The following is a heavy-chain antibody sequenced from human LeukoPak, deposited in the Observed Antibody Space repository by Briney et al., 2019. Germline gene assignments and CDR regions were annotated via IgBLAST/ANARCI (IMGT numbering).Heavy chain of an antibody. CDR3: ARGDFWSGIPFDY. D-gene: IGHD3-3*01. J-gene: IGHJ4*02. CDR1: GYTFTSYD. Sequence: ASVKVSCKASGYTFTSYDINWVRQATGQGLEWMGWMNPNSGNTGYAQKFQGRVTMTRNTSISTAYMELRSLRSEDTAVYYCARGDFWSGIPFDYWGQGTLVTVSS. V-gene: IGHV1-8*02. CDR2: MNPNSGNT.